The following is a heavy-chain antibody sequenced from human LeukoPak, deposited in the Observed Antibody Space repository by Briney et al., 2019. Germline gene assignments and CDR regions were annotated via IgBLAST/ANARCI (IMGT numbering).Heavy chain of an antibody. J-gene: IGHJ5*02. D-gene: IGHD1-26*01. Sequence: SETLSLTCTVSGDSLRTTTYYWNWIRQPPGKGLEWIGGLYHSGTIYYNPSLKGRVTISADKSKNHFSLKLTSVTAADTAVYYCARDRELAALDPWGQGTLVTVSS. CDR1: GDSLRTTTYY. CDR2: LYHSGTI. V-gene: IGHV4-39*07. CDR3: ARDRELAALDP.